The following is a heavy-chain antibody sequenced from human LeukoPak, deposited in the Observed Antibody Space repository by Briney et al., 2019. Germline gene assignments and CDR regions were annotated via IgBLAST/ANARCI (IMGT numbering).Heavy chain of an antibody. J-gene: IGHJ6*03. CDR3: ARDEGYYYYMDV. V-gene: IGHV1-18*01. CDR2: ITVHNDNT. Sequence: ASVKVSCKASGYRFINYGISWVRQAPGQGLEWMGWITVHNDNTNYAQKFQGRVTMTTDTSTSTAYMELRSLRSDDTAVYYCARDEGYYYYMDVWGKGTTVTVSS. CDR1: GYRFINYG.